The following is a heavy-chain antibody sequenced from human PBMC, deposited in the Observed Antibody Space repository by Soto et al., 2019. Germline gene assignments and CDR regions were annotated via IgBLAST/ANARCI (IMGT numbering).Heavy chain of an antibody. Sequence: GGSLRLSCAASGFTFSDYYMSWIRQAPGKGLEWVSYISSSGSTIYYADSVKGRFTISRDNAKNSLYLQMNSLRAEDTAVYYCARDRDYSNYVSGAFDIWGQGTMVTVSS. V-gene: IGHV3-11*01. CDR1: GFTFSDYY. J-gene: IGHJ3*02. CDR3: ARDRDYSNYVSGAFDI. D-gene: IGHD4-4*01. CDR2: ISSSGSTI.